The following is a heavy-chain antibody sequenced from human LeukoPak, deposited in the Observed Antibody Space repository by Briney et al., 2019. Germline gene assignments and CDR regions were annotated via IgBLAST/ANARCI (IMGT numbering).Heavy chain of an antibody. D-gene: IGHD3-3*01. V-gene: IGHV1-3*01. Sequence: ASVKVSCKASGYTFTSYAMHWVRQAPGQRLEWMGWINAGNGNTKYSQKFQGRVTMTTDTSTSTLYMELSSLGSDDTAVYYCARAHTSAPGTLFDYWGQGTLVTVSS. CDR3: ARAHTSAPGTLFDY. CDR1: GYTFTSYA. J-gene: IGHJ4*02. CDR2: INAGNGNT.